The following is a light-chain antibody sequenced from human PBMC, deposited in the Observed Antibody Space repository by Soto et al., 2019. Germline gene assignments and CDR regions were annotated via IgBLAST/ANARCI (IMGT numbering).Light chain of an antibody. V-gene: IGLV1-40*01. CDR1: GSNIGAGYD. Sequence: QLVLTQPPSVSGAPGQRVTFSCTGSGSNIGAGYDVHWYQQLPGTAPKLLIYDNTNRPSGVPDRFSGSKSGTSASLAITGLQAEDEANYYCQSYDRSLSGYVVFGGGTKLTVL. CDR2: DNT. J-gene: IGLJ2*01. CDR3: QSYDRSLSGYVV.